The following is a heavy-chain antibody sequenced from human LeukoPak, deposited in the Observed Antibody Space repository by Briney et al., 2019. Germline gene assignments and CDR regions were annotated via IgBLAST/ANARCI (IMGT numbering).Heavy chain of an antibody. Sequence: PSETLSLTCTVSGGSISSYYWTWIRQPPGKGLEWIGYIYYTGSTNHNPSLKSRVTISVDTSKNQFSLKLSSVTAADTAVYYCARGQDYYHYYGMDVWGQGTTVTVSS. J-gene: IGHJ6*02. V-gene: IGHV4-59*12. CDR3: ARGQDYYHYYGMDV. CDR1: GGSISSYY. CDR2: IYYTGST.